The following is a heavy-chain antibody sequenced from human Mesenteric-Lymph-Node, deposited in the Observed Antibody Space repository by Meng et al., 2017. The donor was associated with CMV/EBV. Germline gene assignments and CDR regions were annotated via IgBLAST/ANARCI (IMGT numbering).Heavy chain of an antibody. CDR1: GFDIREYW. Sequence: GESLKISCTASGFDIREYWMSWVRQAPGKGLEWVSYIISSSSVIYYADSVKGRFTISRDNAKNSLYLQMNSLRAEDTAVYYCARGGPSSGRYVDYYYGVDVWGQGTTVTVSS. CDR2: IISSSSVI. D-gene: IGHD6-19*01. CDR3: ARGGPSSGRYVDYYYGVDV. V-gene: IGHV3-48*04. J-gene: IGHJ6*02.